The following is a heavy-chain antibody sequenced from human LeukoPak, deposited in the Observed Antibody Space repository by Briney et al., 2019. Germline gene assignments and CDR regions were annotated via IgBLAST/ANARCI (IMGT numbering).Heavy chain of an antibody. CDR1: GYSFTGYY. V-gene: IGHV1-2*02. Sequence: GASVKVSCKASGYSFTGYYMHWVRQAPGQGLEWMGWINPNSGGTKYAQKFQGRVTMTRDTSIRTAYMELSGLRSNDTAVYYCARVTPAYFDYWGQGTLVTVSS. CDR2: INPNSGGT. CDR3: ARVTPAYFDY. J-gene: IGHJ4*02.